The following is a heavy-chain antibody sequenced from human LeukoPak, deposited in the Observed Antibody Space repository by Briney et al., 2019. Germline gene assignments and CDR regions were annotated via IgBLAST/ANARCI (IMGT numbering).Heavy chain of an antibody. CDR2: IKQDGSEK. Sequence: PGGSLRLSCAASGFTFSSYWMSWVRQAPGKGLEWVANIKQDGSEKYYVDSVKGRFTISRDNAKNSLYLQMNSLGAEDTAVYYCARVLRFLEWLYDYWGQGTLVTVSS. CDR1: GFTFSSYW. CDR3: ARVLRFLEWLYDY. D-gene: IGHD3-3*01. J-gene: IGHJ4*02. V-gene: IGHV3-7*04.